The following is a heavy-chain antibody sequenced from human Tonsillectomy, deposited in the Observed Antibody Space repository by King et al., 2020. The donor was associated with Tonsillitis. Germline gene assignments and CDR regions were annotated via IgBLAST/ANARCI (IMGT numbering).Heavy chain of an antibody. CDR3: ARAPPAAPRSYYYYGMDV. V-gene: IGHV3-33*01. J-gene: IGHJ6*02. Sequence: VQLVESGGGVVQPGRSLRLSCAASGFTFSTYGMHWVRQAPGKGLEWVAVIWYDGNNKFYADSVKGRFTISRDNSKSTLCLQMNSLRAEDTAVYYGARAPPAAPRSYYYYGMDVWGQGTTVTVSS. CDR1: GFTFSTYG. CDR2: IWYDGNNK. D-gene: IGHD2-2*01.